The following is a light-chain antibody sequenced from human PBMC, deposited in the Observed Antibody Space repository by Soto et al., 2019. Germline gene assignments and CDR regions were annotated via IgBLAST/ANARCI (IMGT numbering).Light chain of an antibody. V-gene: IGKV3-11*01. CDR3: QQRISWPIT. Sequence: IVMTQSPATLSLSPGERATLSCRASQGLYNYLAWYQQKPGQTPRLLIYDASTRATGIPARFSGDWSGTDFTLTIDTLEPEDFAVYYCQQRISWPITFGQGTRLEIK. J-gene: IGKJ5*01. CDR2: DAS. CDR1: QGLYNY.